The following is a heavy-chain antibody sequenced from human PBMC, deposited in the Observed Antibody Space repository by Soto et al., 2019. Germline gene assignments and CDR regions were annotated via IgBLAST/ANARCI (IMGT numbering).Heavy chain of an antibody. CDR3: AKGNTGYSSGWYRY. V-gene: IGHV3-21*04. CDR2: IDSYSNFI. Sequence: GSMGLSSASSGFTFSRYSMNWVRQAPGKGLEWVSSIDSYSNFIYYADSVKGRFTISRDNSKNTLYLQMNSLRAEDTAVYYCAKGNTGYSSGWYRYWGQGTLVTVSS. D-gene: IGHD6-19*01. CDR1: GFTFSRYS. J-gene: IGHJ4*02.